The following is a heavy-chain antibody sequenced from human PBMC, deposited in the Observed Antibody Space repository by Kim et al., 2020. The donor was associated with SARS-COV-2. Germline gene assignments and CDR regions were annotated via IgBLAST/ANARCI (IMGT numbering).Heavy chain of an antibody. V-gene: IGHV3-33*01. Sequence: GGSLRLSCAASGFTFSSYGMHWVRQAPGKGLEWVAVIWYDGSNKYYADSVKGRFTISRDNSKNTLYLQMNSLRAEDTAVYYCVTGSSLDAFDIWGQGTMVNVSS. CDR3: VTGSSLDAFDI. CDR1: GFTFSSYG. D-gene: IGHD6-13*01. CDR2: IWYDGSNK. J-gene: IGHJ3*02.